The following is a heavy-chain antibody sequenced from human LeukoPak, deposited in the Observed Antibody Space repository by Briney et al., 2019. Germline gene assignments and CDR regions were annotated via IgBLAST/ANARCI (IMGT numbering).Heavy chain of an antibody. CDR3: ARWNGGKLWYFDL. J-gene: IGHJ2*01. CDR2: INPNSGGT. V-gene: IGHV1-2*02. CDR1: GYTFTGYY. Sequence: GASVKVSCKASGYTFTGYYMHWVRQAPGQGLEWMGWINPNSGGTNYAQKFQGRVTMTRDTSISTAYMELSRLRSDDTAVYYCARWNGGKLWYFDLWGRGTLVTVSS. D-gene: IGHD2-8*01.